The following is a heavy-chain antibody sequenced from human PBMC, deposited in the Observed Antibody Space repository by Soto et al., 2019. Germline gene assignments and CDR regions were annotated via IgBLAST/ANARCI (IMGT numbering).Heavy chain of an antibody. V-gene: IGHV3-74*01. CDR1: GFTFSSYW. Sequence: EVQLVESGGDLVQPGGSLRLSCAASGFTFSSYWMHWVRQAPGKGLVWVSRINSDGSSTSYADSVKGRFTISRDNAKNTLYLQMNSLRAEDTAVYYCAREIGIAAATDAFDIWGQGTMVTVSS. D-gene: IGHD6-13*01. J-gene: IGHJ3*02. CDR2: INSDGSST. CDR3: AREIGIAAATDAFDI.